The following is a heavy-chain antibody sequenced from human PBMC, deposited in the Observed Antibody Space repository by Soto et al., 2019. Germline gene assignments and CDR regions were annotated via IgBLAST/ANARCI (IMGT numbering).Heavy chain of an antibody. CDR2: IYWDDDK. CDR3: AHSYYDIWPGYLDY. J-gene: IGHJ4*02. Sequence: QITLKESGPTLVKPTQTITLTCTFSGFSLSTSGVGVGWIRQPPEKSLEWLALIYWDDDKRYSPSPKNRLTITQDTSKNQVVLTMTKIDHVDTATYYCAHSYYDIWPGYLDYGGEGTLVTVSS. CDR1: GFSLSTSGVG. D-gene: IGHD3-9*01. V-gene: IGHV2-5*02.